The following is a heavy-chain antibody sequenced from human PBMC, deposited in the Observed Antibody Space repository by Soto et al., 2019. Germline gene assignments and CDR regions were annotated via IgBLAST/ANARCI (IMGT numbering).Heavy chain of an antibody. CDR1: GGSIRGYY. CDR3: ARGRYSYETIYYKFYYSALDV. Sequence: SETLSLTCGVYGGSIRGYYWSCIRQSPGKGLEWIGDINDNGGTNYNPSLKSRVTTSLDTSKKQVSLMVSSVTAADTAVYYCARGRYSYETIYYKFYYSALDVWGQGTTVTVSS. J-gene: IGHJ6*02. D-gene: IGHD3-10*01. V-gene: IGHV4-34*01. CDR2: INDNGGT.